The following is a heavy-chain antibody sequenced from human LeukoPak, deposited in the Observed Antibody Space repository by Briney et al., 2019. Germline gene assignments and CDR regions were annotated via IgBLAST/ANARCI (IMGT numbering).Heavy chain of an antibody. V-gene: IGHV4-59*08. CDR2: IYNSGST. J-gene: IGHJ4*02. D-gene: IGHD6-25*01. CDR3: ARLGGGSPRA. CDR1: GGSISSYY. Sequence: SETLSLTCTVSGGSISSYYWSWIRQSPGKGLEWIGYIYNSGSTNYNPSLKSRVTISVDTSKNQFSLKLSSVTAADTAVYYCARLGGGSPRAGGQGTLATVPS.